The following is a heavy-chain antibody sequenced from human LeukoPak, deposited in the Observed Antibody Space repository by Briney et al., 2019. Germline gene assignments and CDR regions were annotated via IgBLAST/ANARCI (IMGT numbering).Heavy chain of an antibody. CDR1: GGSISSHY. CDR2: IYYSGST. CDR3: ARFYSSGWYGMHDY. Sequence: PSETLSLTCTVSGGSISSHYWSWIRQPPGKGLEWIGYIYYSGSTNYNPSLKSRVTISVDTSKNQLSLKLSSVTAADTAVYYCARFYSSGWYGMHDYWGQGTLVTLSS. V-gene: IGHV4-59*11. J-gene: IGHJ4*02. D-gene: IGHD6-19*01.